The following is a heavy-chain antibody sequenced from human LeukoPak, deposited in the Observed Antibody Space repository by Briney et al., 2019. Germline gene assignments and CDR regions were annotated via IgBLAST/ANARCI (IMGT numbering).Heavy chain of an antibody. CDR2: INPYDSFK. J-gene: IGHJ4*02. CDR3: ARNPGSSSSTHADY. V-gene: IGHV5-51*01. CDR1: GYSFGSYW. D-gene: IGHD2-2*01. Sequence: GESLKISCRASGYSFGSYWIAWVRQTPEKGLEWMGIINPYDSFKKYNPSFQGQISISADKSLGTAYLQWNSLKASDTAMYYCARNPGSSSSTHADYWGQGTLVTVSS.